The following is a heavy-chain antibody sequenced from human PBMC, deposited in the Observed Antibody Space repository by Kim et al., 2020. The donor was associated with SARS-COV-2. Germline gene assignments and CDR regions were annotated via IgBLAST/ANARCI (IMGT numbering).Heavy chain of an antibody. CDR1: GFSLSTSGVG. V-gene: IGHV2-5*02. Sequence: SGPTLVNPTQTLTLTCTFSGFSLSTSGVGVGWIRQPPGKALEWLALIYWDDDKRYSPSLKSRLTITKDTSKNQVVLTMTNMDPVDTATYYCAHSRIAAADTPGYYYYYGRDVWGQGTTVTVSS. CDR3: AHSRIAAADTPGYYYYYGRDV. D-gene: IGHD6-13*01. CDR2: IYWDDDK. J-gene: IGHJ6*02.